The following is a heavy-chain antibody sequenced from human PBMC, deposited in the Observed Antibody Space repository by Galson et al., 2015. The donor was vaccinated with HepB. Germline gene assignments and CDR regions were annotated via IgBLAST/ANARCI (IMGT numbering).Heavy chain of an antibody. CDR3: AKGDHDILSGYYMAFDI. J-gene: IGHJ3*02. CDR1: GFSFRSYG. D-gene: IGHD3-9*01. Sequence: SLRLSCAASGFSFRSYGMHWVRQAPGKGLEWVAFIHYDGSHNLYVDSVKGRLTISRDNSKNTLYLQLNSLRAEDTAVYYCAKGDHDILSGYYMAFDIWGQGTMVTVSS. CDR2: IHYDGSHN. V-gene: IGHV3-30*02.